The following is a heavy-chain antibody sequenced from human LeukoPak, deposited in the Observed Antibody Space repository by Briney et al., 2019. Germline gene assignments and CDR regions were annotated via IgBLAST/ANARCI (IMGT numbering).Heavy chain of an antibody. D-gene: IGHD6-13*01. Sequence: GGSLRLSCAASGFTFSSYAMSWVRQAPGKGLEWVSSISGSGGSTYYADSVKGRFTISRDNSKNTLYLQMNSLRAEDTAVYYCAKDSLAAAAGTVFFGGQGTLVTVSS. J-gene: IGHJ4*02. CDR3: AKDSLAAAAGTVFF. CDR2: ISGSGGST. CDR1: GFTFSSYA. V-gene: IGHV3-23*01.